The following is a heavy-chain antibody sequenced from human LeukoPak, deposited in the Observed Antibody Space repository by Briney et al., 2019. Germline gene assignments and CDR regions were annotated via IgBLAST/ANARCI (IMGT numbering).Heavy chain of an antibody. J-gene: IGHJ3*02. Sequence: ASVKVSCKASGYTFTGYYMHWVRQAPGQGLEWMGWINPNSGGTNYAQKFQGRVTMTRDTSISTAYMELSRLRSDDTAVYYCARVGRGGGSLRYFDWLSQGAFDIWGQGTMVTVSS. D-gene: IGHD3-9*01. CDR3: ARVGRGGGSLRYFDWLSQGAFDI. V-gene: IGHV1-2*02. CDR1: GYTFTGYY. CDR2: INPNSGGT.